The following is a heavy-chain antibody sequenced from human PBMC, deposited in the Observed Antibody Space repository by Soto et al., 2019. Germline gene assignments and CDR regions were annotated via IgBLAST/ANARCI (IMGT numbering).Heavy chain of an antibody. D-gene: IGHD3-9*01. CDR2: IYYSGTT. CDR1: GGSISSYY. V-gene: IGHV4-59*01. CDR3: ARDRTPLLRYSRGFYYYGMDL. Sequence: SETLSLTCSVSGGSISSYYWSWIRQPPGKGLEWIGYIYYSGTTYYNPSLKSRVTISVDTSKNQFSLELSSVTAADTAVYYCARDRTPLLRYSRGFYYYGMDLWGQGITVTVSS. J-gene: IGHJ6*02.